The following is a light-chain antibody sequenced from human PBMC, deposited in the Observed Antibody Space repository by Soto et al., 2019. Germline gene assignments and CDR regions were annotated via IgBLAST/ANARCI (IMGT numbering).Light chain of an antibody. V-gene: IGKV1-5*01. CDR1: QNVSRR. Sequence: DIQLTQSPSFLSASVGDRLTITCRASQNVSRRLAWYQQKPGKAPKLLIYDASSLESGVPSRFSGSGSGTEFTLTISSLQPDDFATYYCQQYNSYSWTFGQGTRLEIK. J-gene: IGKJ5*01. CDR3: QQYNSYSWT. CDR2: DAS.